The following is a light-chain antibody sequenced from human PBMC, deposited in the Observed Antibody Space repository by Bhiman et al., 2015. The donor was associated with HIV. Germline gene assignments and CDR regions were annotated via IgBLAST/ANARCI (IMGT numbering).Light chain of an antibody. V-gene: IGLV1-51*02. CDR2: ENN. CDR3: GTWESSLSLNAAG. J-gene: IGLJ3*02. Sequence: QSVLTQPPSVSAAPGQKVTISCSGGSSNIGDNSVSWYQQLPGTAPKLLIYENNKRPSGIPDRFSGSKSGTSATLDITGLQTGDEADYYCGTWESSLSLNAAGFGGGTKLTVL. CDR1: SSNIGDNS.